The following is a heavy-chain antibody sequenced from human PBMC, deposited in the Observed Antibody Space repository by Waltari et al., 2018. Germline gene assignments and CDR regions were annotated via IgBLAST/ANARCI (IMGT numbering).Heavy chain of an antibody. D-gene: IGHD2-8*01. V-gene: IGHV4-34*01. CDR1: GGSFRGYY. CDR2: INHSEST. J-gene: IGHJ4*02. CDR3: ARQQWQQRYFDY. Sequence: QVQLQQWGAGLLKPSETLSLTCAVYGGSFRGYYWSWIRQPPGKGLEWIGEINHSESTNYNPSLKSRVTISVDTSKSQFSLKLSSVTAADTAVYYCARQQWQQRYFDYWGQGTLVTVSS.